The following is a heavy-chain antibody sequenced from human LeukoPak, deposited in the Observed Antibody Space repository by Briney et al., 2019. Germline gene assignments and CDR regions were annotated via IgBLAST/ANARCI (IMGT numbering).Heavy chain of an antibody. Sequence: GGSLSLTCAASGFTVSSNYMSWVRQAPGKGLEWVSVIYSGGSTYYADSVKGRFTISRDNSKNTLYLQMNSLRAEDTAVYYCARDLRYYPYYYYGMDVWGQGTTVTVSS. V-gene: IGHV3-66*02. CDR1: GFTVSSNY. D-gene: IGHD3-9*01. J-gene: IGHJ6*02. CDR2: IYSGGST. CDR3: ARDLRYYPYYYYGMDV.